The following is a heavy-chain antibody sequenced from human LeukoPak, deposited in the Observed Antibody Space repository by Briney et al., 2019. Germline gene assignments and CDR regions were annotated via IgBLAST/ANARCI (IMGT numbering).Heavy chain of an antibody. CDR2: IRDSGGST. V-gene: IGHV3-23*01. J-gene: IGHJ4*02. Sequence: GGCLRLSCAASGFTFSSYAMSWFRPATGKGLEWVSAIRDSGGSTYSTYSVKGRFTLSRDHFKSTLYLQMISLKAEDTAVYYCAKDLGRGYSYAYFDYGGQGTLVPVS. CDR3: AKDLGRGYSYAYFDY. D-gene: IGHD5-18*01. CDR1: GFTFSSYA.